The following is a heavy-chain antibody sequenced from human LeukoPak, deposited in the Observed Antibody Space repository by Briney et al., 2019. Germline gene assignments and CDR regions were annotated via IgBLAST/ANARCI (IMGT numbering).Heavy chain of an antibody. CDR1: GFTFSTYA. J-gene: IGHJ4*02. CDR2: ISKDGSKR. Sequence: GGSLRLSCTASGFTFSTYAMHWVRQAPGKGLEWMTVISKDGSKRVSTDSVRGRFTISRDNAKNTLYLQTNSLRVEDTAVYYCARDRSRLLFWIGVVDNWGQGTLVTVSS. V-gene: IGHV3-30-3*01. D-gene: IGHD3-10*01. CDR3: ARDRSRLLFWIGVVDN.